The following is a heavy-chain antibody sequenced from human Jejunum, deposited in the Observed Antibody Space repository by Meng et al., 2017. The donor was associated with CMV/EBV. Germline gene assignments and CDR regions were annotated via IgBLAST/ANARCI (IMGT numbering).Heavy chain of an antibody. CDR2: ISSNESVI. CDR3: ARGVWVGYCPNVFCFNNWFDP. V-gene: IGHV3-11*01. J-gene: IGHJ5*02. D-gene: IGHD2-8*01. Sequence: HYMTWIRQAPGKGVEWILSISSNESVIYYGDSVKGRFTIARDNAKNSLHLQMSSLRAEDTAVYYCARGVWVGYCPNVFCFNNWFDPWGQGTLVTVSS. CDR1: HY.